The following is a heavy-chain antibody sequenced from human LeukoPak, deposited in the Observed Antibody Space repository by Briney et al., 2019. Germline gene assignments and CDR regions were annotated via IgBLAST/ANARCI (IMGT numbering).Heavy chain of an antibody. D-gene: IGHD6-13*01. J-gene: IGHJ4*02. CDR3: AKPVGSSSWYDY. Sequence: GGSLRLSCAASGFTFSSYAISWVRQAPGKGQEWVSAISGSGGSTYYADSVKGRFTISRDNSKNTLYLQMNSLRAEDTAVYYCAKPVGSSSWYDYWGQGTLVTVSS. CDR1: GFTFSSYA. V-gene: IGHV3-23*01. CDR2: ISGSGGST.